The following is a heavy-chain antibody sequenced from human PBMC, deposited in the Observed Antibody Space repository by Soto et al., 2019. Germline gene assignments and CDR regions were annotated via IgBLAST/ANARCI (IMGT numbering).Heavy chain of an antibody. V-gene: IGHV1-69*15. CDR1: GGSFNSYS. D-gene: IGHD3-22*01. Sequence: QVQLVQSGAEVKKPGSSVKVSCKPSGGSFNSYSMSWVRQAPGQGLEWMGNVIPIFGTPTYAQTFKGRVSISADLSTNTVYMELTSLKFEDTAVYFRAREWANSSGYPFDIWGPGTLVAVSS. CDR3: AREWANSSGYPFDI. CDR2: VIPIFGTP. J-gene: IGHJ4*02.